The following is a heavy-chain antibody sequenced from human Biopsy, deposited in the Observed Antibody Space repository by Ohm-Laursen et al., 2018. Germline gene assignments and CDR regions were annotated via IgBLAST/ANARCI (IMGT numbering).Heavy chain of an antibody. CDR1: GGTFSNYG. J-gene: IGHJ1*01. CDR2: NIPILGTG. Sequence: GSSVKVSCKAPGGTFSNYGVNWVRQAPGQGLEWLGGNIPILGTGNYAQKFQDRVPVAADTSTSTATMELRSLRSDDTAVYYCATKLTGYFHHWGQGTLVIVSS. D-gene: IGHD3-9*01. V-gene: IGHV1-69*06. CDR3: ATKLTGYFHH.